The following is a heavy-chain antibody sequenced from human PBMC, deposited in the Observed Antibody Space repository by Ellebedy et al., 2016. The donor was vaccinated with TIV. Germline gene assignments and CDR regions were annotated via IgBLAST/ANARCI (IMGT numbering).Heavy chain of an antibody. V-gene: IGHV3-30*03. D-gene: IGHD4-23*01. CDR1: GFIFNSHG. CDR3: ARDFRWAFDH. CDR2: ISGHGLTT. Sequence: GESLKISCAASGFIFNSHGMHWVRQAPGKGLEWVAVISGHGLTTYYADSVKGRFTISRDSAKNSLYLQVNSLRDEDTAVYYCARDFRWAFDHWGQGALVTVSS. J-gene: IGHJ4*02.